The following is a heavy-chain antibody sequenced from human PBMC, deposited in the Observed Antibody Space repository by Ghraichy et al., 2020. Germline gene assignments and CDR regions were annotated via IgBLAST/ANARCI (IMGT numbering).Heavy chain of an antibody. J-gene: IGHJ6*03. V-gene: IGHV3-30*18. Sequence: GGSLRLSCAASGFTFSSYGMHWVRQAPGKGLEWVAVISYDGSNKYYADSVKGRFTISRDNSKNTLYLQMNSLRAEDTAVYYCAKGGCSSTSCYWYYYYYMDVWGKGTTVTVSS. D-gene: IGHD2-2*01. CDR1: GFTFSSYG. CDR2: ISYDGSNK. CDR3: AKGGCSSTSCYWYYYYYMDV.